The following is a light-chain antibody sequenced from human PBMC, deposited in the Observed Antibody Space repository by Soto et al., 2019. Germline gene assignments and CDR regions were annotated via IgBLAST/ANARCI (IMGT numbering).Light chain of an antibody. CDR2: GAS. CDR1: QSVSSSY. J-gene: IGKJ5*01. V-gene: IGKV3-20*01. CDR3: QQYGSSLFT. Sequence: EVVMTQSPATLSVSPGERATLSCRASQSVSSSYLAWYQQKPGQAPRLLIYGASSRATGIPDRFSGSGSGTDFTLTISRLEPEDFAVYYCQQYGSSLFTFGQGTRLAIK.